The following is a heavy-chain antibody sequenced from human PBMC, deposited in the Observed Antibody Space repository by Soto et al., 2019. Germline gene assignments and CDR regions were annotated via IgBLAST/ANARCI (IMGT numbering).Heavy chain of an antibody. V-gene: IGHV1-2*04. Sequence: ASVKVSCKASGYTFTGYYMHWVRQAPGQGLEWMGWINPNSGGTNYAQKFQGWVTMTRDTSISTAYMELSRLRSDDTAVYYCVRAIGDYGDYRHYYYYMDVWGKGTTVTVSS. CDR1: GYTFTGYY. CDR3: VRAIGDYGDYRHYYYYMDV. J-gene: IGHJ6*03. D-gene: IGHD4-17*01. CDR2: INPNSGGT.